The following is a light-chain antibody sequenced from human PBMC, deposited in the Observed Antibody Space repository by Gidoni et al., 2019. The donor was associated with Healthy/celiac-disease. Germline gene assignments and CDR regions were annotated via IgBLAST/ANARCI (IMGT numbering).Light chain of an antibody. CDR1: QSISSW. CDR2: KAS. V-gene: IGKV1-5*03. CDR3: QKYNSYLWT. J-gene: IGKJ1*01. Sequence: DIQMTQSPSTRSASVGDRVTITCRASQSISSWLAWYQQKPGKAPKLLIYKASSLESGVPSRFSGSGSGTEFTLTISSLQPDDFATYYCQKYNSYLWTFGQGTKVEIK.